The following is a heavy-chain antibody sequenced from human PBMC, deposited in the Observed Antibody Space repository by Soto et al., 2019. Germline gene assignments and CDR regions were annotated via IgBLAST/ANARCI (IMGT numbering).Heavy chain of an antibody. CDR3: VSRVGVNDAFDI. J-gene: IGHJ3*02. Sequence: GESLKISCEGSGYSFTTHWIVWVRQMSGKGLEWMGIIYPTDSDTRYSPSFQGQVTISADKSISTAYLQWSSLKASDTATYYCVSRVGVNDAFDIWGQGTMVTVSS. V-gene: IGHV5-51*01. CDR2: IYPTDSDT. D-gene: IGHD1-26*01. CDR1: GYSFTTHW.